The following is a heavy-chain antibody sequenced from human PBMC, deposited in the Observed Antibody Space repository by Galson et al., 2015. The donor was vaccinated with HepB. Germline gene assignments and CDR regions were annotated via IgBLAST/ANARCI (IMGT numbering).Heavy chain of an antibody. CDR2: ILYDGSNK. D-gene: IGHD3-10*01. V-gene: IGHV3-30*18. CDR1: GFTFSSYG. J-gene: IGHJ4*02. Sequence: SLRLSCAASGFTFSSYGMHWVRQAPGKGLEWVAVILYDGSNKYYADSVKGRFTISRDNSKNTLHLQMDSLRPEDTAVYYCAKSGGSETYYISRGIDYWGQGTLVTVSS. CDR3: AKSGGSETYYISRGIDY.